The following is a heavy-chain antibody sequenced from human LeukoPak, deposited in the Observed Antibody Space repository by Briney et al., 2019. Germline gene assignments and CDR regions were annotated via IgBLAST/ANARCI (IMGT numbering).Heavy chain of an antibody. CDR2: IWYDGSNK. D-gene: IGHD2-2*01. J-gene: IGHJ4*02. CDR3: ARAKGYCSSTSCLNYFDY. V-gene: IGHV3-33*01. Sequence: GRSLRLSCAASGFTFSSYGMHWVRQAPGKGLEWVAVIWYDGSNKYYADSVKGRFTISRDNAKSSLYLQMNSLRAEDTAVYYCARAKGYCSSTSCLNYFDYWGQGTLLTVSS. CDR1: GFTFSSYG.